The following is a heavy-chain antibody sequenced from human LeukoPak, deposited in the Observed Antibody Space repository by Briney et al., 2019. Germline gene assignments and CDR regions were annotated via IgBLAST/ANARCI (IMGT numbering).Heavy chain of an antibody. J-gene: IGHJ4*02. CDR2: IYYSGST. Sequence: PSETLSLTCTVSGGSISSYYWSWIRQPPGKGLQWIGYIYYSGSTSYNPSLKSRVTISVDTSKNQFSLKLSSVTAADTAVYYCARHSSSWAEPNFDYWGQGTLVTVSS. CDR3: ARHSSSWAEPNFDY. V-gene: IGHV4-59*01. CDR1: GGSISSYY. D-gene: IGHD6-13*01.